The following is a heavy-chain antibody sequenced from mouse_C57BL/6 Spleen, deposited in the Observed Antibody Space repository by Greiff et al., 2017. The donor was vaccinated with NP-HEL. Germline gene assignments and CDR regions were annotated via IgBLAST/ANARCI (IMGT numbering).Heavy chain of an antibody. Sequence: VQLQQSGAELARPGASVKMSCKASGYTFTSYTMHWVKQRPGQGLEWIGYINPSSGYTKYNQKFKDKATLTAEKYSRTAYMQLSSLTSEDSAVYYCAGGSSYFDYWGKGTTLTVSS. CDR3: AGGSSYFDY. D-gene: IGHD1-1*01. CDR2: INPSSGYT. V-gene: IGHV1-4*01. J-gene: IGHJ2*01. CDR1: GYTFTSYT.